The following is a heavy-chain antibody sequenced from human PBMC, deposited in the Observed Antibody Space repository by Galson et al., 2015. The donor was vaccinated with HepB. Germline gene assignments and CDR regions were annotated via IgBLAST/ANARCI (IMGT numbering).Heavy chain of an antibody. CDR3: AKGDWSYGSGPYFDS. V-gene: IGHV3-23*01. J-gene: IGHJ4*02. D-gene: IGHD6-25*01. CDR1: GFTFSSYA. CDR2: LSGDGDDT. Sequence: SLRLSCAASGFTFSSYAMSWVRQAPGKGLEWVSGLSGDGDDTYYTDSVKGRFTISRDNSKNTLYLQMNSLRADDTAVYYCAKGDWSYGSGPYFDSWGQGALVTVSS.